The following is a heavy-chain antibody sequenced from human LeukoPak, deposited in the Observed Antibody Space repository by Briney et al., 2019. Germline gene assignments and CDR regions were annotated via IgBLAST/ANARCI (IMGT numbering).Heavy chain of an antibody. CDR1: GYSINSAYY. V-gene: IGHV4-38-2*01. CDR3: ARQGYHWNDNNLYYFDY. CDR2: MYHSGST. Sequence: SETLSLTCAVSGYSINSAYYWGWIRQPPGKGLEWIGSMYHSGSTWYSPSLKSRISMSIDTSKSQFSLKLRPVTAADTAIYYCARQGYHWNDNNLYYFDYWGQGTLVTVSS. D-gene: IGHD1-20*01. J-gene: IGHJ4*02.